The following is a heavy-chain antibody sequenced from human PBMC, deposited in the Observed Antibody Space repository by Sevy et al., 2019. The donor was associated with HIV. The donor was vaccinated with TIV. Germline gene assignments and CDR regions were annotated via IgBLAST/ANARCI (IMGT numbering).Heavy chain of an antibody. CDR1: GFTFSSYA. J-gene: IGHJ4*02. CDR3: AKLLRFPGVWYYLDN. Sequence: GGSLRLSCAASGFTFSSYAVSWVRQAPGKGLEWVSGISGSGTSTYYADSVKGRFTISRDNSKNTVYLQMNSLRAEDTAVYYCAKLLRFPGVWYYLDNWGQGTLVTVSS. V-gene: IGHV3-23*01. D-gene: IGHD2-21*01. CDR2: ISGSGTST.